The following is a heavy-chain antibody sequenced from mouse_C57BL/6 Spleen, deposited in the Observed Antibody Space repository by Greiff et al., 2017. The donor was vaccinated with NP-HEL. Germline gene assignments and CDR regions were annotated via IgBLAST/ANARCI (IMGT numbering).Heavy chain of an antibody. J-gene: IGHJ2*01. CDR3: ARYGLWLRRSYFDY. D-gene: IGHD2-2*01. CDR1: GYSFTGYY. V-gene: IGHV1-42*01. Sequence: LVESGPELVKPGASVKISCKASGYSFTGYYMNWVKQSPEKSLEWIGEINPSTGGTTYNQKFKAKATLTVDKSSSTAYMQLKSLTSEDSAVYYCARYGLWLRRSYFDYWGQGTTLTVSS. CDR2: INPSTGGT.